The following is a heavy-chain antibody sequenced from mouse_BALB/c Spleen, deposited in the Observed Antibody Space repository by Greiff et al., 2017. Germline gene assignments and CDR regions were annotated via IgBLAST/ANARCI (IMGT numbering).Heavy chain of an antibody. CDR3: ARWGRYDDGEFAY. V-gene: IGHV1-9*01. CDR2: ILPGSGST. Sequence: QVQLQQSGAELMKPGASVKISCKATGYTFSSYWIEWVKQRPGHGLEWIGEILPGSGSTNYNEKFKGKATFTADTSSNTAYMQLSSLTSEDSAVYYCARWGRYDDGEFAYWGQGTLVTVSA. CDR1: GYTFSSYW. J-gene: IGHJ3*01. D-gene: IGHD2-14*01.